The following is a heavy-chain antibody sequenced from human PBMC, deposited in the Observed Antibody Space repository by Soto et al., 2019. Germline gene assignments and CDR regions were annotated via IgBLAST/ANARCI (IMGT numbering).Heavy chain of an antibody. D-gene: IGHD2-21*02. CDR1: GNTFTAYY. Sequence: ASVKVSCKASGNTFTAYYIHWVRQAPGQGLEWMGWINPTTGGTVYAQNFRGRLTITRDTSISTVYMDLSSLKSDDTAVFYCARWGDSRVTAFDPWGQGTLVTVSS. V-gene: IGHV1-2*02. CDR2: INPTTGGT. J-gene: IGHJ5*02. CDR3: ARWGDSRVTAFDP.